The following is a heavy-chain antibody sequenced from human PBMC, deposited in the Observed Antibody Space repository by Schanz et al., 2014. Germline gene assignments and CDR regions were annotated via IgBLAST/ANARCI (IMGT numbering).Heavy chain of an antibody. CDR2: IWSDGTNE. CDR3: AKDAPYPFDL. V-gene: IGHV3-33*06. CDR1: GFTFSSYA. Sequence: VQLLESGGGLVQPGGSLRLSCAASGFTFSSYAMSWVRQAPGKGLEWVAVIWSDGTNEYYADSVKGRFTISGDSSKYTVYLQMNSLRADDTAVYYCAKDAPYPFDLWGRGTLITVSS. J-gene: IGHJ2*01.